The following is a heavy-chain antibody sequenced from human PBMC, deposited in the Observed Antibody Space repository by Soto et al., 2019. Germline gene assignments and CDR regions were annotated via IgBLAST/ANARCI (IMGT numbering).Heavy chain of an antibody. CDR1: GFIFTNYW. D-gene: IGHD3-22*01. CDR3: ARDQSADSSGYSYWWFDP. CDR2: INPSGRST. V-gene: IGHV1-46*01. J-gene: IGHJ5*02. Sequence: ASVKVSCKTSGFIFTNYWMHWVRQAPGQGLEWMGVINPSGRSTIYAQKFQGRFTMTRDTSTTTLYMELSSLKSEDTAVYYCARDQSADSSGYSYWWFDPWGQGTLVTVYS.